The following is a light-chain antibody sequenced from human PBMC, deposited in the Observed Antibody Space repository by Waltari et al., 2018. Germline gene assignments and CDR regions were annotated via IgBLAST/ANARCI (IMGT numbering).Light chain of an antibody. CDR2: WAS. CDR1: QSVLYSSNNQNY. J-gene: IGKJ3*01. Sequence: DIVMTQSPDSLAVSLGERATINCKSSQSVLYSSNNQNYLAWYQQKPGQPPKLRIYWASTRESGVPDRFSGSGSGTDFTLTISSLQAEDVAVYHCQQYYNIPFTFGPGTKVDIK. CDR3: QQYYNIPFT. V-gene: IGKV4-1*01.